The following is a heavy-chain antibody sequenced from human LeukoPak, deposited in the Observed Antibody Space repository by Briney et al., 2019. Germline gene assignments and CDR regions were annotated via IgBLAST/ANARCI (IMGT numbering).Heavy chain of an antibody. J-gene: IGHJ6*03. V-gene: IGHV3-30*02. D-gene: IGHD1-1*01. CDR3: AKDGLPNELYYYMDV. Sequence: GGSLRLSCAASGFTFSSYGMHWVRQAPGKGLEWVAVIWYGGSNKYYADSVKGRFTISRDNSKNTLYLQMNSLRAEDTAVYYCAKDGLPNELYYYMDVWGKGTTVTVSS. CDR2: IWYGGSNK. CDR1: GFTFSSYG.